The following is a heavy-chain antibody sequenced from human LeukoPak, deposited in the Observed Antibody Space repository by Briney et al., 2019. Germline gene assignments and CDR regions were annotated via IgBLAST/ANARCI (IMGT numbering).Heavy chain of an antibody. CDR2: IYYGGST. D-gene: IGHD1-14*01. Sequence: SETLSLTCTVSGGSISGYCWNWIRQPPGKGLEWIGYIYYGGSTNYNPSLKSRVTISVDTSKNQFSLKLSSVTAADTAVYYCARDRSEAEPYDYWGQGTLVTVSS. CDR3: ARDRSEAEPYDY. CDR1: GGSISGYC. V-gene: IGHV4-59*12. J-gene: IGHJ4*02.